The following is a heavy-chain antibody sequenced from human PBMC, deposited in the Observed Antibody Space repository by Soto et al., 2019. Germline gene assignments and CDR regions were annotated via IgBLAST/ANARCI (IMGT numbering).Heavy chain of an antibody. D-gene: IGHD2-15*01. CDR3: ARVEGSPYCSGGSCYFGIDS. CDR2: IWYDGSNK. CDR1: GFTFSSYG. V-gene: IGHV3-33*01. Sequence: QPGGSLRLSXAASGFTFSSYGMHWVRQAPGKGLEWVAVIWYDGSNKYYADSVKGRFTISRDNSKNTLYLQMNSLRAEDTAVYYCARVEGSPYCSGGSCYFGIDSWGQGTLVTVSS. J-gene: IGHJ5*01.